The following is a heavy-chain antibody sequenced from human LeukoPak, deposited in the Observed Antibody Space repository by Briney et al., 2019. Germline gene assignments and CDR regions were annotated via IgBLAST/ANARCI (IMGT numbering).Heavy chain of an antibody. CDR2: ISGSGGST. CDR1: GFTFSSYA. Sequence: GGSLRLSCAASGFTFSSYAMSWVRQAPGKGLEWVSAISGSGGSTYYADSVKGRFTISRDNSKNTLYLQMNSLRAEDTAVYYCAKGMEYGSGSPLDYWGQGTLVTASS. V-gene: IGHV3-23*01. D-gene: IGHD3-10*01. CDR3: AKGMEYGSGSPLDY. J-gene: IGHJ4*02.